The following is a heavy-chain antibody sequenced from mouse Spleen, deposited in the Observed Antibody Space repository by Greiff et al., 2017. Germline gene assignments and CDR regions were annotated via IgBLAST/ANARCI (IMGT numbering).Heavy chain of an antibody. J-gene: IGHJ2*01. CDR1: GYTFTSYW. D-gene: IGHD2-4*01. Sequence: VQLQQPGAELVKPGASVKMSCKASGYTFTSYWMHWVKQRPGQGLEWIGRIHPSDSDTNYNQKFKGKATLTVDKSSSTAYMQLSSLTSEDSAVYYCAIAIYYDYDRGGFDYWGQGTTLTVSS. CDR2: IHPSDSDT. CDR3: AIAIYYDYDRGGFDY. V-gene: IGHV1-74*01.